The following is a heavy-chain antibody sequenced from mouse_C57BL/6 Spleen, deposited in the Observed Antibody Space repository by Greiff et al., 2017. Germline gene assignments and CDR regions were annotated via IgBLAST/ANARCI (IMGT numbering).Heavy chain of an antibody. CDR1: GFNIKDYY. CDR3: AREGAYYDYERTPLDD. CDR2: IDPEDGET. Sequence: EVKLMESGAELVKPGASVKLSCTASGFNIKDYYMHWVKQRTEQGLEWIGRIDPEDGETKYAPKFQGKATITADTSSNTAYLQLSSLTSEDTAVYYCAREGAYYDYERTPLDDWGQGTTLTVSS. D-gene: IGHD2-4*01. V-gene: IGHV14-2*01. J-gene: IGHJ2*01.